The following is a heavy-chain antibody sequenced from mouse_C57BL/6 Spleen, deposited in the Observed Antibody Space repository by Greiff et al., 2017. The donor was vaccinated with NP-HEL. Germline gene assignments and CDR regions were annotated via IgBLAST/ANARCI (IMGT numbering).Heavy chain of an antibody. CDR1: GYTFTDYY. CDR3: ARSTMVTTGPVAY. V-gene: IGHV1-26*01. CDR2: INPNNGGT. D-gene: IGHD2-2*01. J-gene: IGHJ3*01. Sequence: VQLQQSGPELVKPGASVKISCKASGYTFTDYYMNWVKQSHGKSLEWIGDINPNNGGTSYNQKFKGKATLTVDKSSSTAYMELRSLTSEDSAVYYCARSTMVTTGPVAYWGQGTLVTVSA.